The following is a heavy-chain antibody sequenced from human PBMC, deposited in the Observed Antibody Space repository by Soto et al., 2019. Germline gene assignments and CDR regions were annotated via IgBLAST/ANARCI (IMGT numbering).Heavy chain of an antibody. Sequence: QVQLVQSGAEVKKPGSSVKVSCKASGGTFSSYTISWVRQAPGQGLEWMGRIIPILGIANYAQKFQGRVTITADKSTSTAYMELSSLRSEDTAVYYCARDQGVAGSGVYYFDYWGQGTLGTVSS. J-gene: IGHJ4*02. D-gene: IGHD3-10*01. V-gene: IGHV1-69*08. CDR1: GGTFSSYT. CDR2: IIPILGIA. CDR3: ARDQGVAGSGVYYFDY.